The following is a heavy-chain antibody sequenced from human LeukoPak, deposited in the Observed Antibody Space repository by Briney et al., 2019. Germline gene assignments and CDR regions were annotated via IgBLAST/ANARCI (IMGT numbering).Heavy chain of an antibody. V-gene: IGHV1-2*02. J-gene: IGHJ4*02. CDR3: ARTPKSYSSSPDY. Sequence: ASVKVSCKASGYTFTGYYVHWVRQAPGQGLEWMGWINPNSGGTNYAQKFQGRVTMTRDTSISTAYMELSRLRSDDTAVYYCARTPKSYSSSPDYWGQGTLVTVSS. D-gene: IGHD6-6*01. CDR1: GYTFTGYY. CDR2: INPNSGGT.